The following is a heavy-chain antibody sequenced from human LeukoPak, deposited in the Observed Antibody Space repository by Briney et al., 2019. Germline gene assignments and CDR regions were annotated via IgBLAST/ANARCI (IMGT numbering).Heavy chain of an antibody. CDR1: GFTFSGSA. CDR3: TSRGGSSLGDY. Sequence: GGSLKLSCAASGFTFSGSAMHWVRQASGKGLEWVGRIRSKANSYATAYAASVKGRFTISRDDLKNTAYLQMNSLKTEDTAVYYCTSRGGSSLGDYWGQGTLVTVSS. CDR2: IRSKANSYAT. J-gene: IGHJ4*02. V-gene: IGHV3-73*01. D-gene: IGHD6-13*01.